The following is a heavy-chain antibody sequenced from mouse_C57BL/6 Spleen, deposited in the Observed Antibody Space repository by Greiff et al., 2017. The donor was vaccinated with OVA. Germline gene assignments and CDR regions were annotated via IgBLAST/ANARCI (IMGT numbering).Heavy chain of an antibody. CDR2: INPGSGGT. CDR3: ARSEGLRPFAY. D-gene: IGHD2-4*01. V-gene: IGHV1-54*01. J-gene: IGHJ3*01. CDR1: GYAFTNYL. Sequence: VKLMESGAELVRPGTSVKVSCKASGYAFTNYLIEWVKQRPGQGLEWIGVINPGSGGTNYNEKFKGKATLTADKSSSTAYMQLSSLTSEDSAVYFCARSEGLRPFAYWGQGTLVTVSA.